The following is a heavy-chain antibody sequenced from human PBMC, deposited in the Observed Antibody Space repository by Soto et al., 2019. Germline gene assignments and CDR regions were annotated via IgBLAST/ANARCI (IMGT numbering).Heavy chain of an antibody. J-gene: IGHJ4*02. CDR3: ATVHSTSRSFDY. CDR2: TGLNGRTT. Sequence: GGSLRLSCAASGFTFSRSAMSWVRQAPGKGLEWVSTTGLNGRTTYYADSVKGRFTVSRDNSKNTLHLQMNSLRAEDTAVYYCATVHSTSRSFDYWGQGTLVTVSS. D-gene: IGHD2-2*01. V-gene: IGHV3-23*01. CDR1: GFTFSRSA.